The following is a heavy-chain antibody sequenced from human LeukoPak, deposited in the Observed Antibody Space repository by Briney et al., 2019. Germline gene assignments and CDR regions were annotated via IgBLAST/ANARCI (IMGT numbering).Heavy chain of an antibody. CDR3: AREYSGYDWLRVRVAVATKYDFDF. J-gene: IGHJ4*02. CDR1: GGSFSGYN. V-gene: IGHV4-34*01. D-gene: IGHD5-12*01. CDR2: INHSGST. Sequence: SETLSLTCAVYGGSFSGYNWSWVRQPPRKGLGWVGEINHSGSTNYNPSLKSRVTISLDTSKNKFPLMLSSVTSADPAVYYYAREYSGYDWLRVRVAVATKYDFDFWGQGTLVTVSS.